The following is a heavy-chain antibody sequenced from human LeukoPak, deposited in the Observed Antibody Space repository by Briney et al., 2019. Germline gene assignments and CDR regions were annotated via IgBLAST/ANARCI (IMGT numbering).Heavy chain of an antibody. V-gene: IGHV4-34*01. CDR3: ARGRIVATRDDY. Sequence: PSETLSLTCAVYGGSFSGYYWSWIRQPPGKGLEWIGEINHSGSTNYNPSLKSRVTISVDTSKNQFSLKLSSVTAADTAVYYCARGRIVATRDDYWGQGTLVTVSS. J-gene: IGHJ4*02. CDR1: GGSFSGYY. CDR2: INHSGST. D-gene: IGHD5-12*01.